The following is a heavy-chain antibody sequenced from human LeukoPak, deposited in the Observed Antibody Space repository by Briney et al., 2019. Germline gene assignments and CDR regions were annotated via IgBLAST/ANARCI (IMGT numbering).Heavy chain of an antibody. J-gene: IGHJ4*02. Sequence: SQTLSLTCTVSGGSLSSGGYYWSWIRQPPGKGLEWIGSIDYSGSTYYNPSLKSRATISIDTSKNQLSLKLSSVTAADTALYYCAREYTLYRSGWFLDYWGQGTVVTVSS. D-gene: IGHD6-19*01. CDR3: AREYTLYRSGWFLDY. CDR2: IDYSGST. CDR1: GGSLSSGGYY. V-gene: IGHV4-30-2*01.